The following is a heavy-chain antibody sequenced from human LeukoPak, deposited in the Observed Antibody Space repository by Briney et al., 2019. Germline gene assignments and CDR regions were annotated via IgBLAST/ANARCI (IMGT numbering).Heavy chain of an antibody. Sequence: PGGSLRLSCAASGFTFSSYGMHWVRQAPGKGLEWVSAISGSGGSTYYADSVKGRFTISRDNSKNTLYLQMNSPRAEDSALYFCAKGTLGSCSGAKCYEFDNWGQGTLVTVSS. CDR3: AKGTLGSCSGAKCYEFDN. CDR2: ISGSGGST. D-gene: IGHD2-8*02. V-gene: IGHV3-23*01. CDR1: GFTFSSYG. J-gene: IGHJ4*02.